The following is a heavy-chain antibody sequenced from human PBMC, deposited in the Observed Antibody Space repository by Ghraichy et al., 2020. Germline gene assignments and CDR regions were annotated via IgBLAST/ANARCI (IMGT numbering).Heavy chain of an antibody. CDR2: INPNSGGT. V-gene: IGHV1-2*04. D-gene: IGHD2-15*01. CDR3: ARAVVVVAAYFDY. J-gene: IGHJ4*02. Sequence: ASVKVSCKASGYTFTGYYMHWVRQAPGQGLEWMGWINPNSGGTNYAQKFQGWVTMTRDTSISTAYMELSRLRSDDTAVYYCARAVVVVAAYFDYWGQGTLVTVSS. CDR1: GYTFTGYY.